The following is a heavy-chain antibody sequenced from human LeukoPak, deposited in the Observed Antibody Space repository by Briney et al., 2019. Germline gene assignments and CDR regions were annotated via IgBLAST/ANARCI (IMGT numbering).Heavy chain of an antibody. V-gene: IGHV3-33*07. CDR3: ARDGLTDSSGYTVIDN. D-gene: IGHD3-22*01. Sequence: GGSLRLSCAASGFSFSSYAMYWVRQAPGKGLGWVAVIWSDGNNEYYSDSVKGRFTISRDNSNNTLYLEMNSLRAEDTAVYYCARDGLTDSSGYTVIDNWGQGTLVTVSS. CDR1: GFSFSSYA. CDR2: IWSDGNNE. J-gene: IGHJ4*02.